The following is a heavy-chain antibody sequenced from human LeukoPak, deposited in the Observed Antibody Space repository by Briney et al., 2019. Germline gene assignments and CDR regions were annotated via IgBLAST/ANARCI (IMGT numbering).Heavy chain of an antibody. V-gene: IGHV4-30-4*01. CDR3: ARGSNYYYYYGMDV. CDR1: GGSISSGDYY. D-gene: IGHD2-2*01. CDR2: IYYSGGT. J-gene: IGHJ6*02. Sequence: PSETLSLTCTVSGGSISSGDYYWSWIRQPPGKGLEWIGYIYYSGGTYYNPSLKSRVTISVDTSKSQFSLKLSSVTAADTAVYYCARGSNYYYYYGMDVWGQGTTVTVSS.